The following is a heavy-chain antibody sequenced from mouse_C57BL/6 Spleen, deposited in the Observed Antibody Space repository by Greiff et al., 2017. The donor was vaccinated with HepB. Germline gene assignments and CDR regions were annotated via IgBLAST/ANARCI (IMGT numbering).Heavy chain of an antibody. V-gene: IGHV1-82*01. CDR3: ARDGSSSSYYAMDY. J-gene: IGHJ4*01. CDR1: GYAFSSSW. Sequence: VKLQQSGPELVKPGASVKISCKASGYAFSSSWMNWVKQRPGKGLEWIGRIYPGDGDTNYNGKFKGKATLTADKSSSTAYMQLSSLTSEDSAVYFCARDGSSSSYYAMDYWGQGTSVTVSS. CDR2: IYPGDGDT. D-gene: IGHD1-1*01.